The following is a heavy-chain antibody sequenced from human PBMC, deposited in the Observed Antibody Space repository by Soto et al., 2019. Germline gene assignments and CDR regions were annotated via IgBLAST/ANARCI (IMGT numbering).Heavy chain of an antibody. CDR1: GTYFSNYY. Sequence: SETLSLTCTVSGTYFSNYYWSWIRQSPGKGLEWIGYIIHSGSTNYNPSLKSRVTISVNTSKNQFSLKLSSLTAADTAVYYCARLLDGYCSGDDCYGYFDFWGQGIQVTVSS. V-gene: IGHV4-59*01. CDR2: IIHSGST. D-gene: IGHD2-15*01. J-gene: IGHJ4*02. CDR3: ARLLDGYCSGDDCYGYFDF.